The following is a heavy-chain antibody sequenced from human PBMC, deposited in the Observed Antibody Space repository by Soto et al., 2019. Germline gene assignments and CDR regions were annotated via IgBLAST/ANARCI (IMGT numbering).Heavy chain of an antibody. CDR3: ARADAWALAGYRFDY. V-gene: IGHV3-30-3*01. J-gene: IGHJ4*02. Sequence: QAQLVESGGGVVQPGRSVRLSCAASGFTFSSYAMHWVRQAPGKGLEWVAVISYDGSEKHHADSVKGRFTISRDNSKNTLYLQMDSLRPEDTAVYYCARADAWALAGYRFDYWGQGTLITVSS. CDR1: GFTFSSYA. CDR2: ISYDGSEK. D-gene: IGHD3-16*02.